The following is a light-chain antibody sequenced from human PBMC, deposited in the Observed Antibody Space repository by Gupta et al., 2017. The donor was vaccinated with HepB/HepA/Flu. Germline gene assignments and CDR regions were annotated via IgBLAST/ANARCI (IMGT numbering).Light chain of an antibody. Sequence: QSALTQPASVSGSPGQSITISCTGTSSDVGGYNYVSWYQQHPDKAPKLMIYDVSNRRSGVADRFSGSKSGTTASLTITGLQAEDEADYYCSSYTSSSTLVVFGGGTKLTVL. V-gene: IGLV2-14*03. CDR3: SSYTSSSTLVV. J-gene: IGLJ2*01. CDR2: DVS. CDR1: SSDVGGYNY.